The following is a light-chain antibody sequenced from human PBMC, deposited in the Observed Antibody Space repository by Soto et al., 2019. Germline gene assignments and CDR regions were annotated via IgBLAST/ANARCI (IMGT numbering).Light chain of an antibody. J-gene: IGLJ2*01. V-gene: IGLV2-14*03. Sequence: QSALTQPASVSGSPGQSITISCTGTSSDIGAYNFVSWYQQHPGKAPKLLLYDVNIRPSGVSNRFSGSKTGNTASLTISGLQAEDEADYYCTSWTTSPTMILGGGTKLTVL. CDR1: SSDIGAYNF. CDR3: TSWTTSPTMI. CDR2: DVN.